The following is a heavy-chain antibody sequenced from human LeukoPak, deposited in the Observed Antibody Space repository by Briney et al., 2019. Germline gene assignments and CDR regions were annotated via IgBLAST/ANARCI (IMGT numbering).Heavy chain of an antibody. CDR1: GFTFSNAW. D-gene: IGHD6-19*01. V-gene: IGHV3-15*01. CDR3: ARSWPQAVAGTRWHGAVDY. CDR2: IKSKTDGGTT. J-gene: IGHJ4*02. Sequence: PGGSLRLSCAASGFTFSNAWMSWVRQAPGKGLEWVGRIKSKTDGGTTDYAAPVKGRFTISRDNSKNTLYLQMNSLRAEDTAVYCCARSWPQAVAGTRWHGAVDYWGQGTLVTVSS.